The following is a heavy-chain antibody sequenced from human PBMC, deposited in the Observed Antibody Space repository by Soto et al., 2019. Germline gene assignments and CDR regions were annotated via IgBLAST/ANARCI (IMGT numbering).Heavy chain of an antibody. Sequence: QVQLVESGGGVVQPGRSLRLSCAASGFPFSSYATHWVRQAPGKGLEWVAVISYDGSNKYYADSVKGRFTISRDNSKNTLFLQMKSLSAEDTAMYYCARDRGDYGGSPGYWGQGTLVTVSS. V-gene: IGHV3-30-3*01. D-gene: IGHD4-17*01. J-gene: IGHJ4*02. CDR1: GFPFSSYA. CDR3: ARDRGDYGGSPGY. CDR2: ISYDGSNK.